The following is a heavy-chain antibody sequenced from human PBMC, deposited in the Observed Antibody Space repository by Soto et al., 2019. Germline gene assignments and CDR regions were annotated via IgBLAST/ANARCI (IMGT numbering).Heavy chain of an antibody. D-gene: IGHD5-12*01. CDR2: IHHGGST. V-gene: IGHV4-4*02. CDR3: TKNSAYALDY. J-gene: IGHJ4*02. CDR1: RGSVSNNNW. Sequence: SETLSLTCDVSRGSVSNNNWWSWVRQSPGEGLEWIGEIHHGGSTNYNPSLKSRVTISVDKSKNQFFPKVNSVTAADTAVYYCTKNSAYALDYWGRGVLVTVSS.